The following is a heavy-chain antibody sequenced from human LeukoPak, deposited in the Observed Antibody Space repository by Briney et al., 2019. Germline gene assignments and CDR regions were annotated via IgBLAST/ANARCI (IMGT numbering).Heavy chain of an antibody. CDR1: GFTFSSCS. V-gene: IGHV3-21*01. Sequence: KTGGSLRLSCAASGFTFSSCSMNWVRQAPGKGLEWVSSISSSSSYIYYADSVKGRFTISRDNAKNSLYLQMNSLRAEDTAVYYCASGRRSYYYGMDVWAKGPRSPSP. J-gene: IGHJ6*02. CDR3: ASGRRSYYYGMDV. CDR2: ISSSSSYI.